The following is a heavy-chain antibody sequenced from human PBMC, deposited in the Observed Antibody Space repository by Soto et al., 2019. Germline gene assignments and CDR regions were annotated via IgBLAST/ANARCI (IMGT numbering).Heavy chain of an antibody. Sequence: SETLSLTCTVSGGSISSYYWSWIRQPPGKGLEWIGYIYYSGSTNYNPSLKSRVTISVDTSKNQFSLKLSSVTAADTAVYYCARNSYGDYFDYWGQGTLVTVSS. V-gene: IGHV4-59*01. D-gene: IGHD5-18*01. CDR2: IYYSGST. CDR3: ARNSYGDYFDY. J-gene: IGHJ4*02. CDR1: GGSISSYY.